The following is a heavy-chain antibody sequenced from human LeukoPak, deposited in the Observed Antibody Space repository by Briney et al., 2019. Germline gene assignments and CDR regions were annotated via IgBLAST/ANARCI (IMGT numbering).Heavy chain of an antibody. CDR3: ARRLTQYDCFDP. J-gene: IGHJ5*02. Sequence: SQTLSLTCAISGDSVSSNSVTWNWIRQSPSRGLEWLGRTYYRSTWYNDYAVSVRGRITVNPDTSKNQFSPHLNSVTPEDTAVYYCARRLTQYDCFDPWGQGILVTVSS. D-gene: IGHD2-2*01. V-gene: IGHV6-1*01. CDR2: TYYRSTWYN. CDR1: GDSVSSNSVT.